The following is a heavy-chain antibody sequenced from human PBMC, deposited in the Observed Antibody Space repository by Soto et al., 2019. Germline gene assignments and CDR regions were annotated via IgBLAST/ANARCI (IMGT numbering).Heavy chain of an antibody. CDR3: VRDRITILVVIINLDRFDY. V-gene: IGHV1-18*01. CDR1: GYTFTSYG. CDR2: ISASNGNT. J-gene: IGHJ4*02. Sequence: QVQLVQSGAEVKKPGASVKVSCKASGYTFTSYGITWVRQAPGQGLEWMGWISASNGNTNYAQKFQGRVTMTTDTSTSTAYMELRSLRSDDTAVYYCVRDRITILVVIINLDRFDYWGQGTLVTVSS. D-gene: IGHD3-3*01.